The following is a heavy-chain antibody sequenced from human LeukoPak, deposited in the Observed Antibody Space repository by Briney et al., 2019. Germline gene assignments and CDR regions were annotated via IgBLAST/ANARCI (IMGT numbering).Heavy chain of an antibody. V-gene: IGHV3-73*01. CDR1: GFTFSGSA. J-gene: IGHJ4*02. D-gene: IGHD3-10*01. Sequence: GGSLKLSCAASGFTFSGSAMHWVRQASGKGLEWVGRIRSKANSYATAYAASVKGRFTISRDDSKNTAYLQMNSLKTEDTAVYYCTSGFGDPRGYWGQGTLVTVSS. CDR3: TSGFGDPRGY. CDR2: IRSKANSYAT.